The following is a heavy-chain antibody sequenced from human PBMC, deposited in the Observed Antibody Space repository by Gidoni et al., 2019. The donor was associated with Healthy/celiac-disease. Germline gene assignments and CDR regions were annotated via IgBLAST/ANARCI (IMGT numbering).Heavy chain of an antibody. D-gene: IGHD4-17*01. Sequence: QVQLQESGPGLVKPSQTLSLTCTVSGGSICSGDYYWSWIRQPPGKGLEWIGYIYYSGSTYYNPSLKSRVTISVDTSKNQFSLKLSSVTAADTAVYYCAREESYGDYYFDYWGQGTLVTVSS. CDR1: GGSICSGDYY. J-gene: IGHJ4*02. CDR3: AREESYGDYYFDY. V-gene: IGHV4-30-4*01. CDR2: IYYSGST.